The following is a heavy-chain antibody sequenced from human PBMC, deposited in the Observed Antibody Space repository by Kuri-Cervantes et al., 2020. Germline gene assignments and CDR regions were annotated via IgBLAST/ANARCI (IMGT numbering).Heavy chain of an antibody. D-gene: IGHD3-10*01. CDR2: ISSSSSYI. CDR3: ARARPGVRGNYGMDV. CDR1: GFTFSSYS. Sequence: GGSLRLSCAASGFTFSSYSMNWVRQAPGKGLEWVSSISSSSSYIYYADSVKGRFTISRDNSKNTLYLQMNSLRAEDTAVYYCARARPGVRGNYGMDVWGQGTTVTVSS. J-gene: IGHJ6*02. V-gene: IGHV3-21*04.